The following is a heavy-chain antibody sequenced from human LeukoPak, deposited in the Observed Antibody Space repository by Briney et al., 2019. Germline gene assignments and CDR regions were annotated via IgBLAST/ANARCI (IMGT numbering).Heavy chain of an antibody. J-gene: IGHJ4*02. V-gene: IGHV1-8*01. Sequence: ASVKVSCKASGYTFTSYDINWVRQATGQGLEWMGWMNPNSGNTGYAQKFQGRVTMTRNTSISTAYMELSSLRSEDTAVYYCARGRWVTMAAYYFDYWDQGTLVTVSS. CDR1: GYTFTSYD. D-gene: IGHD3-10*01. CDR3: ARGRWVTMAAYYFDY. CDR2: MNPNSGNT.